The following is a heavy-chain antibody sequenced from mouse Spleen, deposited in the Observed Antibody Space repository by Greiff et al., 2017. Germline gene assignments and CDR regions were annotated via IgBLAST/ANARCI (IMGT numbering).Heavy chain of an antibody. CDR2: IDPSDSET. CDR3: ARSGYGSSFAY. Sequence: QVQLQQPGAELVRPGSSVKLSCKASGYTFTSYWMHWVKQRPIQGLEWIGNIDPSDSETHYNQKFKDKATLTVDKSSSTAYMQLSSLTSEDSAVYYCARSGYGSSFAYWGQGTLVTVSA. V-gene: IGHV1-52*01. CDR1: GYTFTSYW. D-gene: IGHD1-1*01. J-gene: IGHJ3*01.